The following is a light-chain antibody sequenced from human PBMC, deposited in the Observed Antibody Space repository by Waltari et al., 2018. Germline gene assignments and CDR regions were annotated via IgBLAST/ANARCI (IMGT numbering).Light chain of an antibody. V-gene: IGKV1-33*01. CDR3: QQYDNLPIT. Sequence: DIQMTQSPSSLSASVGDRVTITCQASQDIGNYLNWYQRKPGKAPKLLIFEASSLETGVPSTFSGSGSGTDFTFTISSLQPEDIATYYCQQYDNLPITFGQGTRLEIK. J-gene: IGKJ5*01. CDR2: EAS. CDR1: QDIGNY.